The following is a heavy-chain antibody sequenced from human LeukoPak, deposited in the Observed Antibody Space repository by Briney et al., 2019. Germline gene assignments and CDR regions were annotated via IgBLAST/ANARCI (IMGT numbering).Heavy chain of an antibody. J-gene: IGHJ4*02. CDR3: ARTPIAAAGKGIWYFDY. D-gene: IGHD6-13*01. Sequence: GGSLRLSCAASGFTFSSYWMSWVRQAPGKGLEWVANIKQDGSEKYYVDSVKGRFTISRDNAKNSLYLQMNSLRAEDTAVYCCARTPIAAAGKGIWYFDYWGQGTLVTVSS. CDR2: IKQDGSEK. V-gene: IGHV3-7*03. CDR1: GFTFSSYW.